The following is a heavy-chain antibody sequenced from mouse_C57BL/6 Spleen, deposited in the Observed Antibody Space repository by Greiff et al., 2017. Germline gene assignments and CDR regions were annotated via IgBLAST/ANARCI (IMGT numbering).Heavy chain of an antibody. J-gene: IGHJ3*01. CDR1: GYSITSGYD. D-gene: IGHD2-10*02. V-gene: IGHV3-1*01. CDR2: ISYSGST. CDR3: ARKGYGNPFAY. Sequence: EVQLVESGPGMVKPSQSLPLTCTVTGYSITSGYDWHWIRHFPGNKLEWMGYISYSGSTNYNPSLKSRISITHDTSKNHFFLKLNSVTTEDTATYYCARKGYGNPFAYWGQGTLVTVSA.